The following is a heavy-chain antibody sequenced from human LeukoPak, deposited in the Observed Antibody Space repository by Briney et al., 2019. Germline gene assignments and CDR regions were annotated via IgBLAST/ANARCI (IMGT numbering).Heavy chain of an antibody. CDR3: ARHRDSSGWYDFDY. V-gene: IGHV4-39*01. CDR1: GGSINSSNYY. D-gene: IGHD6-19*01. J-gene: IGHJ4*02. Sequence: SETLSLTCTVSGGSINSSNYYWGLIRQPPGKGLEWIGSIYYSGSTYYNPSLKSRVSISVDTSKDQFSLKLSSVTAADTAVHYCARHRDSSGWYDFDYWGQGTLVTVSS. CDR2: IYYSGST.